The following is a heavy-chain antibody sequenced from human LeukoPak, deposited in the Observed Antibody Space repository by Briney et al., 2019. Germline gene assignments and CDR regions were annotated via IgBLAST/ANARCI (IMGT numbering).Heavy chain of an antibody. CDR1: GGSISSSNW. Sequence: PSETLSLTCAVSGGSISSSNWWSWVRQPPGKGLEWIGEIYHSGSTNYNPSLKSRVTISVDTSKNQFSLKLSSVTAADTAVYYCARGSWDGYYYGSGSYSPYYYYYYMDVWGKGTTVTISS. V-gene: IGHV4-4*02. CDR2: IYHSGST. D-gene: IGHD3-10*01. CDR3: ARGSWDGYYYGSGSYSPYYYYYYMDV. J-gene: IGHJ6*03.